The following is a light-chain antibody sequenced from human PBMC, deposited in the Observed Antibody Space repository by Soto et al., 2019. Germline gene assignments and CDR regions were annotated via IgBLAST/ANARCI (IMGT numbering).Light chain of an antibody. CDR3: SSYSTADSWV. CDR1: SSDVGGYNY. V-gene: IGLV2-14*01. CDR2: EVS. Sequence: QSALTQPASVSGSPGQSITISCTGTSSDVGGYNYVSWYQHHPGKAPKLMIYEVSNRPSGVSNRFSGSKSGNTASLTISGLQAEDEADYYCSSYSTADSWVLGGGTKLTVL. J-gene: IGLJ3*02.